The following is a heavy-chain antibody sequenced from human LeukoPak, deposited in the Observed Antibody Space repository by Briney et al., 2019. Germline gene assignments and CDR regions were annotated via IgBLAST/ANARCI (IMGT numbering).Heavy chain of an antibody. V-gene: IGHV3-30*18. CDR2: ISYDGSNK. Sequence: GGSLRLSCAASGFTFRSYGMHWARQAPGKGLEWVAVISYDGSNKYYADSVKGRFTISRDNSKNTLYLQMNSLRAEDTAVYYCAKAGAPYDYVWGSYRYTGLEYYFDYWGQGTLVTVSS. J-gene: IGHJ4*02. D-gene: IGHD3-16*02. CDR1: GFTFRSYG. CDR3: AKAGAPYDYVWGSYRYTGLEYYFDY.